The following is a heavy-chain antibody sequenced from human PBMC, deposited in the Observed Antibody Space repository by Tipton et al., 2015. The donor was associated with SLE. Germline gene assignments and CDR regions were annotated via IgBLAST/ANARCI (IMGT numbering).Heavy chain of an antibody. J-gene: IGHJ4*02. Sequence: SLRLSCVASGFTFSNFAMHWVRQAPGKGLEWVAVIWSDGSKIFYVDSVKGRFTIARDNSESTLYLHMNNLRPEDTAVYHCARGLTWNYPFDYWGQGALVTVSS. CDR2: IWSDGSKI. CDR1: GFTFSNFA. V-gene: IGHV3-30*04. D-gene: IGHD1-7*01. CDR3: ARGLTWNYPFDY.